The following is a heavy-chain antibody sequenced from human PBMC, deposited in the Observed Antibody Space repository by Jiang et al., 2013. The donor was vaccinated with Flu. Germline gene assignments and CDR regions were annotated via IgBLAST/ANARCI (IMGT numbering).Heavy chain of an antibody. CDR2: ISAYNGNT. CDR3: ARLPRDLLWFGEEDRDYYGMDV. J-gene: IGHJ6*02. D-gene: IGHD3-10*01. V-gene: IGHV1-18*04. Sequence: SGAEVKKPGASVKVSCKASGYTFTSYGISWVRQAPGQGLEWMGWISAYNGNTNYAQKLQGRVTMTTDTSTSTAYMELRSLRSDDTAVYYCARLPRDLLWFGEEDRDYYGMDVWGQGTTVTVSS. CDR1: GYTFTSYG.